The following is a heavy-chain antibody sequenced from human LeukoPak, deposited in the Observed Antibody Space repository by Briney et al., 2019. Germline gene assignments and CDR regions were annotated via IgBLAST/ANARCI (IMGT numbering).Heavy chain of an antibody. D-gene: IGHD2-2*01. CDR2: INPSGGST. V-gene: IGHV1-46*01. CDR3: ATNNPIVVVPAAFRDYYYYMDV. J-gene: IGHJ6*03. Sequence: VASVKVSCKASGYTFTSYYMHWVRQAPGQGLEWMGIINPSGGSTSYAQKFQGRVTMTRDTSTSTVYMELSSPRSEDTAVYYCATNNPIVVVPAAFRDYYYYMDVWGKGTTVTVSS. CDR1: GYTFTSYY.